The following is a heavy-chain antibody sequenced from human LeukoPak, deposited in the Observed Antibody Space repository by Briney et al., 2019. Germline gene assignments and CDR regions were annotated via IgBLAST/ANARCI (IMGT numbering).Heavy chain of an antibody. CDR1: GYTFTGYY. CDR2: INPGGDNT. D-gene: IGHD5-24*01. CDR3: ARIRDGYNDAYDI. Sequence: ASVKVSCKASGYTFTGYYMHWVRQAPGQGLEWMGLINPGGDNTDYARNFQGRVTMTRDTSTSTVYMGLSSLRSEDTAVYYCARIRDGYNDAYDIWGQGTMVTVSS. V-gene: IGHV1-46*01. J-gene: IGHJ3*02.